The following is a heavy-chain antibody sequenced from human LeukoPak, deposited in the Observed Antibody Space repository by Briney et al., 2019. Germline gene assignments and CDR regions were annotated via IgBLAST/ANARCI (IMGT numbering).Heavy chain of an antibody. CDR2: IYYSGST. J-gene: IGHJ5*02. CDR3: ARGLTEIVVVPAAIGWFDP. D-gene: IGHD2-2*01. Sequence: SETMSLTCTVSGGSISSGDYYWSWIRQPPGKGVEWIGYIYYSGSTYYNPSLKSRVTISVDTSKNQFSLKLSSVTAADTAVYYCARGLTEIVVVPAAIGWFDPWGQGTLVTVSS. CDR1: GGSISSGDYY. V-gene: IGHV4-30-4*08.